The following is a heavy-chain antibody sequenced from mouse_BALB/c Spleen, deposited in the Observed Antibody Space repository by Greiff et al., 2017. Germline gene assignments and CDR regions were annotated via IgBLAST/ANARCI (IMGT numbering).Heavy chain of an antibody. J-gene: IGHJ4*01. CDR2: IWAGGST. Sequence: QLKESGPGLVAPSQSLSITCTVSGFSLTSYGVHWVRQPPGKGLEWLGVIWAGGSTNYNSALMSRLSISKDNSKSQVFLKMNSLQTDDTAMYYCASGSSYKRHAMDYWGQGTSVTVSS. V-gene: IGHV2-9*02. CDR1: GFSLTSYG. D-gene: IGHD1-1*01. CDR3: ASGSSYKRHAMDY.